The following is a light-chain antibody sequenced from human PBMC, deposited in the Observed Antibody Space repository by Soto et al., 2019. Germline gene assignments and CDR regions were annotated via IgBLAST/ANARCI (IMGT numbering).Light chain of an antibody. CDR2: GTS. CDR3: QQRGEWPPGAT. Sequence: VSSTYLAWYQQRPGQAPRLLIYGTSSRATGIPDRYRGGGSGTDLTLTISRLEPEDFGVYYCQQRGEWPPGATFGQGTRLEIK. V-gene: IGKV3D-20*02. J-gene: IGKJ5*01. CDR1: VSSTY.